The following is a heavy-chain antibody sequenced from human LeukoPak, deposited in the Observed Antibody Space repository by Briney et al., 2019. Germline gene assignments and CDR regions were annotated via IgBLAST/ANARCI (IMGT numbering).Heavy chain of an antibody. CDR1: GGSISSSSYY. J-gene: IGHJ4*02. Sequence: PSETLSLTCTVSGGSISSSSYYWGWIRQPPGKGLEWIGSIYYSGSTYYNPSLKSRVTISVDTSKNQFSLKLSSVTAADTAVYYCARVVGSGCFDYWGQGTLVTVSS. D-gene: IGHD6-19*01. V-gene: IGHV4-39*07. CDR2: IYYSGST. CDR3: ARVVGSGCFDY.